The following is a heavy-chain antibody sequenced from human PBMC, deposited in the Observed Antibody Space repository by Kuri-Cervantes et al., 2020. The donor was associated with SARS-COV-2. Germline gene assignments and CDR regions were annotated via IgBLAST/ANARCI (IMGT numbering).Heavy chain of an antibody. J-gene: IGHJ4*02. CDR1: GFTFRSYA. D-gene: IGHD3-22*01. CDR3: ARDLLNYYDSSGYGY. V-gene: IGHV3-23*03. Sequence: GGSLRLSCAASGFTFRSYAMSWVRQAPGKGLEWVSVIYSGGSSTYYADSVKGRFTISRDNSKNTLYLQMNSLRAEDTAVYYCARDLLNYYDSSGYGYWGQGTLVTVSS. CDR2: IYSGGSST.